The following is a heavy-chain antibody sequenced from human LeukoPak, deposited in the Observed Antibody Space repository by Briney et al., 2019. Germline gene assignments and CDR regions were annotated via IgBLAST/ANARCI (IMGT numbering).Heavy chain of an antibody. Sequence: ASEKVSCKASGYTFTSFGISWVRQAPGQGLEWMGWISAYNGNTNYAQKLQGRVTMTTDTSTSTAYMELRSLRSDDTAVYYCAREGGYYDSSGIDYWGQGTLVTVSS. CDR3: AREGGYYDSSGIDY. CDR1: GYTFTSFG. J-gene: IGHJ4*02. V-gene: IGHV1-18*01. CDR2: ISAYNGNT. D-gene: IGHD3-22*01.